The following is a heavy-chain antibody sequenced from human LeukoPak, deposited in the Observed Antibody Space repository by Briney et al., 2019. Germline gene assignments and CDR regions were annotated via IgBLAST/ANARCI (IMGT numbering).Heavy chain of an antibody. V-gene: IGHV4-4*07. CDR3: ASDFGY. J-gene: IGHJ4*02. CDR1: GGSISTDY. CDR2: IYTSGST. Sequence: SETLSLTCTVSGGSISTDYWTWIRQPAGKGLEWIGLIYTSGSTNYNPSLKSRVTMSLDTSKNQFSLKLTSVTAADTAMYYCASDFGYWGQGTLVTVSS. D-gene: IGHD3-10*01.